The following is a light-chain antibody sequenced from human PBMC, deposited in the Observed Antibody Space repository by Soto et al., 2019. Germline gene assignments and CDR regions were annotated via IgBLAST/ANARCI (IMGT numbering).Light chain of an antibody. Sequence: EIVMTQSRATLSVSPGERATLSCRASESTNNYLAWYQQKPGQAPRLLIDGASTRAAGIQPRFSGSGSGTEFTLTISSLQSEDFAVYYCQQYNKWPLTFGGGTKVDIK. CDR3: QQYNKWPLT. V-gene: IGKV3-15*01. CDR1: ESTNNY. J-gene: IGKJ4*01. CDR2: GAS.